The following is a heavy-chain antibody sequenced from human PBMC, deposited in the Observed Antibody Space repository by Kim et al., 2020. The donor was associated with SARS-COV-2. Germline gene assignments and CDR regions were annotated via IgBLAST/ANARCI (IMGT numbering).Heavy chain of an antibody. Sequence: GESLKISCKGSGYSFTSHWISWVRQMPGKGLEWMGRIDPSDSYTNYSPSFQGHVTISADKSISTAYLQWSSLKASDTAMYYCARQSYITMVRGVINYNWFDPWGQGTLVTVSS. V-gene: IGHV5-10-1*01. J-gene: IGHJ5*02. D-gene: IGHD3-10*01. CDR1: GYSFTSHW. CDR3: ARQSYITMVRGVINYNWFDP. CDR2: IDPSDSYT.